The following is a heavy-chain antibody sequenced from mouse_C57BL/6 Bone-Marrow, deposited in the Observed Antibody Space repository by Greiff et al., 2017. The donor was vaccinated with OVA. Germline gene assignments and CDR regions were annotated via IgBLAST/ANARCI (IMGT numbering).Heavy chain of an antibody. V-gene: IGHV5-4*01. Sequence: EVKVVESGGGLVKPGGSLKLSCAASGFTFSSYAMSWVRQTPEKRLEWVATISDGGSYTYYPDNVKGRFTISRDNAKNNLYLQMSHLKSEDTAMYYCARERDGNYSYAMDYWGQGTSVTVSS. J-gene: IGHJ4*01. CDR3: ARERDGNYSYAMDY. D-gene: IGHD2-1*01. CDR1: GFTFSSYA. CDR2: ISDGGSYT.